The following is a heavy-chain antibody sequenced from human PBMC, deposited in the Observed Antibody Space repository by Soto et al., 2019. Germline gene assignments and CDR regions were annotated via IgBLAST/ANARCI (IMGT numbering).Heavy chain of an antibody. CDR1: GDSVTSVSDY. CDR3: ARGVGFGYYYYHMDL. CDR2: IYYSGSA. J-gene: IGHJ6*02. V-gene: IGHV4-61*01. Sequence: SETLSLTCTVSGDSVTSVSDYWSWIRQPPGKGLEWIGYIYYSGSADYNPSLGSRVTISIDTSKNQFSLKLTSVTAADTAVYYCARGVGFGYYYYHMDLWGQGATVTVSS. D-gene: IGHD3-10*01.